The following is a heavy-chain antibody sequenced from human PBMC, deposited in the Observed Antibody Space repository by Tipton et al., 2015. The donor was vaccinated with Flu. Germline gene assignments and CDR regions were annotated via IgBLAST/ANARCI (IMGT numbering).Heavy chain of an antibody. CDR3: ASHWSGYYTYFDY. D-gene: IGHD3-3*01. CDR2: IYHSGRS. Sequence: TLSLTCAVSTYSISDGYYWGWIRQPPGKGLEWLGSIYHSGRSFYNPSLKSRVSMSVDTSRNQFFLNLTSVTAADTAVYYCASHWSGYYTYFDYWGQGTLVTVSS. J-gene: IGHJ4*02. V-gene: IGHV4-38-2*01. CDR1: TYSISDGYY.